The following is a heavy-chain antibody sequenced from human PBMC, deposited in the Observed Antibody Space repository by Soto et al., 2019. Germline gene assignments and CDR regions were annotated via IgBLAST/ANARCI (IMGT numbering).Heavy chain of an antibody. CDR3: AILATINYGDDAFDI. V-gene: IGHV3-9*01. CDR1: GFTFDDYA. Sequence: GGSLRLSCAASGFTFDDYAMHWVRQAPGKGLEWVSGISWNSGSIGYADSVKGRFTISRDNAKNSLYLQMNSLRAEDTALYYCAILATINYGDDAFDIWGKGTRATVSS. J-gene: IGHJ3*02. D-gene: IGHD4-17*01. CDR2: ISWNSGSI.